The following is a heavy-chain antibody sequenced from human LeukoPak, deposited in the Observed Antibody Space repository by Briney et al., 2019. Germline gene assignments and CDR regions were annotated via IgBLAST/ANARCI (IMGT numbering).Heavy chain of an antibody. Sequence: RGGSLKISCKGSGYRFTSYWIGWVRQMARRGLEWMGFIYPGDSDTRYSPSFQGQVTISADKSISTAYLQWSSLKASDTAMYYCARTGNGYSSSWYGFWFDPWGQGTLVTVSS. J-gene: IGHJ5*02. CDR3: ARTGNGYSSSWYGFWFDP. D-gene: IGHD6-13*01. CDR1: GYRFTSYW. V-gene: IGHV5-51*01. CDR2: IYPGDSDT.